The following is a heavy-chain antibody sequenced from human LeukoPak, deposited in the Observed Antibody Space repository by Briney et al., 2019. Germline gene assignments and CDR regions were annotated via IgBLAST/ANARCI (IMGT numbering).Heavy chain of an antibody. CDR1: SGSFSGYY. J-gene: IGHJ5*02. CDR2: INHSGST. CDR3: ARVENQPLTYRNPRWFDP. D-gene: IGHD2-2*01. Sequence: SETLSLTCAVYSGSFSGYYWSWIRQPPGKGLEWIGEINHSGSTNYNPSLKSRVTISVDTSKNQFSLKLSSVTAADTAVYCCARVENQPLTYRNPRWFDPWGQGTLVTVSS. V-gene: IGHV4-34*01.